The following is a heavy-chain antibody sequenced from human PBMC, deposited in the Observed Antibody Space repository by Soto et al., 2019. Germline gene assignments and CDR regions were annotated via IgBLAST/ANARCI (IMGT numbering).Heavy chain of an antibody. CDR1: GFTFSSYA. CDR2: ISGSGGST. Sequence: GALRLSCAASGFTFSSYAMSWVRQAPGKGLEWVSAISGSGGSTYYADSVKGRFTISRDNSKNTLYLQMNSLRAVDTAVYYCAKGGGYYYYFDDWGQGTMVTVSS. D-gene: IGHD3-3*01. J-gene: IGHJ4*02. V-gene: IGHV3-23*01. CDR3: AKGGGYYYYFDD.